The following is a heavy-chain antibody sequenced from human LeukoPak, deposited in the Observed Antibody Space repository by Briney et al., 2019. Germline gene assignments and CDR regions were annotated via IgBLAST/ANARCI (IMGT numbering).Heavy chain of an antibody. CDR1: GFTFSSYW. J-gene: IGHJ6*02. CDR3: ARGGGLDV. Sequence: GGSLRLSCAASGFTFSSYWMNWAGQAPGRGLEWVASINHNGNVNYYVDSVKGRFTISRDNAKNSLYLQMSNLRAEDTAVYFCARGGGLDVWGQGATVTVSS. D-gene: IGHD3-16*01. CDR2: INHNGNVN. V-gene: IGHV3-7*03.